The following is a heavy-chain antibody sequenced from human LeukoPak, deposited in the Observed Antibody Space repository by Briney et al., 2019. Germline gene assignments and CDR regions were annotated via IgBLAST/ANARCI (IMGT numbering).Heavy chain of an antibody. CDR1: GGSFSGYY. V-gene: IGHV4-34*01. CDR3: ARGMVRGVIPNYFDY. J-gene: IGHJ4*02. CDR2: INHSGST. D-gene: IGHD3-10*01. Sequence: PSETLSLTRAVYGGSFSGYYWSWIRQPPGKGLEWIGEINHSGSTNYNPSLKSRVTISVDTSKNQFSLKLSSVTAADTAVYYCARGMVRGVIPNYFDYWGQGTLVTVSS.